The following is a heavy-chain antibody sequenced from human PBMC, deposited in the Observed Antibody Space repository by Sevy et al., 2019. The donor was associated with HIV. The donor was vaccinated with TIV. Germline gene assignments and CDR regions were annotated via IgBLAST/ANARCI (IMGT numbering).Heavy chain of an antibody. D-gene: IGHD3-10*01. J-gene: IGHJ4*02. CDR1: GFTFSSYA. CDR2: ISYDGSNK. CDR3: ATGSPVGN. Sequence: GGSLRLSCAASGFTFSSYAMHWVRQAPGKGLEWVAVISYDGSNKYYADSVKGRFTISRDNSKNTLYPQMNSLRAEDTAVYYCATGSPVGNWGQGTLVTVSS. V-gene: IGHV3-30-3*01.